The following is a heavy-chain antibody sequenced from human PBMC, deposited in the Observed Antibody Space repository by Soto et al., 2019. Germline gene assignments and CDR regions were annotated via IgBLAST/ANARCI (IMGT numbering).Heavy chain of an antibody. J-gene: IGHJ6*02. V-gene: IGHV3-30*18. CDR1: GFTFRTYG. CDR2: ISNNGINK. D-gene: IGHD6-6*01. CDR3: AKVIRADSTSSNFYYYSGLDV. Sequence: QVQLVESGGGAVQPGRSLRLSCAASGFTFRTYGMQWVRQAPGKGLEWLAVISNNGINKYYADSVKGRFTISRDNSRDTLFLQMNSLRGEDTAIYYCAKVIRADSTSSNFYYYSGLDVWGQGTTVTVS.